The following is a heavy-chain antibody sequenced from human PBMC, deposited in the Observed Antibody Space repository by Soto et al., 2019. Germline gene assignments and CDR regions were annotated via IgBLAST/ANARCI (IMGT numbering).Heavy chain of an antibody. CDR3: ARAVFGDLYYFDY. CDR1: GGSISSGGYY. V-gene: IGHV4-31*03. J-gene: IGHJ4*02. D-gene: IGHD3-10*01. CDR2: IYYSGST. Sequence: PSETLSLTCTVSGGSISSGGYYWSWIRQHPGKGLEWIGYIYYSGSTYYNPSLKSRVTISVDTSKNQFSLKLSSVTAADTAVYYCARAVFGDLYYFDYWGQGTLVTVSS.